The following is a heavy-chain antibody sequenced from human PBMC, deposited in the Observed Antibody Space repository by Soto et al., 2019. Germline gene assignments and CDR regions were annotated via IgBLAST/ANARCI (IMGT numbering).Heavy chain of an antibody. Sequence: EVQLLESGGGLVQPGGSLRLSCAASGFTFSSYAMSWVRQAPGKGLEWVSAISGSGGSTYYADSVKGRFTISRDNSKNTLNLQMNSVRAEDTAVDDCAKDGSRWLSFFGYWGQGTLVTVSS. CDR2: ISGSGGST. V-gene: IGHV3-23*01. CDR1: GFTFSSYA. D-gene: IGHD6-13*01. J-gene: IGHJ4*02. CDR3: AKDGSRWLSFFGY.